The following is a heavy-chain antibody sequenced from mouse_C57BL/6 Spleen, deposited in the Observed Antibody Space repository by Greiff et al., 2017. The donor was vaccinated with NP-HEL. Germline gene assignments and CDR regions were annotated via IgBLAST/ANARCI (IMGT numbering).Heavy chain of an antibody. D-gene: IGHD1-1*01. CDR2: IHPGDGDT. Sequence: QVQLQQSGPELVKPGASVKISCKASGYAFSSSWMNWVKQRPGKGLAWIGRIHPGDGDTNYNGKFKGKATLTADKSSSTAYMQLSRLTSEESAVYFCARSLLLPYYYAMDVWGQGTSVTVSS. V-gene: IGHV1-82*01. CDR1: GYAFSSSW. CDR3: ARSLLLPYYYAMDV. J-gene: IGHJ4*01.